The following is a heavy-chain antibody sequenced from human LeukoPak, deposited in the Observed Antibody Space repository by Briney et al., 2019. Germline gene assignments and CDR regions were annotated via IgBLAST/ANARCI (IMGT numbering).Heavy chain of an antibody. J-gene: IGHJ3*02. Sequence: PGGSLRLSCAASGFTFSSYSMNWVRQAPGKGLEWVSSISSSSSYIYYADSVKGRFTISRDNAKNSLYLQMNSLRAEDTAVYYCASGLRVYYYDSSGYDAFDIWGQGTMVTVSS. D-gene: IGHD3-22*01. CDR3: ASGLRVYYYDSSGYDAFDI. CDR1: GFTFSSYS. CDR2: ISSSSSYI. V-gene: IGHV3-21*01.